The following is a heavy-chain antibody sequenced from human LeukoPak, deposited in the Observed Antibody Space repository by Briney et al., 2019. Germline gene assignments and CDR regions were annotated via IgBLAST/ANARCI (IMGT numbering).Heavy chain of an antibody. CDR2: IYHSGST. CDR3: ARDDGSGKRFDP. D-gene: IGHD3-3*01. Sequence: SETLSPTCTVSGYSISSGYYWGWIRQPPGKGLGWIGIIYHSGSTYYDPSLNSRVTLSVDTSKNQFSLKLNSVTAADTAVYYSARDDGSGKRFDPWGQGTLVTVSS. J-gene: IGHJ5*02. CDR1: GYSISSGYY. V-gene: IGHV4-38-2*02.